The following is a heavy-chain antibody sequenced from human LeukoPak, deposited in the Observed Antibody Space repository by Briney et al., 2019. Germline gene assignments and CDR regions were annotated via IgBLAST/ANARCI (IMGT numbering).Heavy chain of an antibody. V-gene: IGHV3-23*01. Sequence: PGGSLRLSCAAPEFTFSRYAMTCVRQAPGKGLEWVSSITSRDGRTSYADSVKGRFTVSRDNSKNTLYLQMNYLRVEDTAVYYCARDPNGDYLGAFDFWGQGTLVTVSS. CDR3: ARDPNGDYLGAFDF. CDR2: ITSRDGRT. J-gene: IGHJ3*01. CDR1: EFTFSRYA. D-gene: IGHD4-17*01.